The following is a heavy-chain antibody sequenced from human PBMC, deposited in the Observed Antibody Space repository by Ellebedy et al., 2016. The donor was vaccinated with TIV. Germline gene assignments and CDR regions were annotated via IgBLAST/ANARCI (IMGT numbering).Heavy chain of an antibody. Sequence: GGSLRLSCTASGFTFGDYAMSWFRQAPGKGLEWVSTIYSSGGTYYAGSVKGRFTISRDNSKNTLYLQMNSLRAEDTAVYYCAGRAYNWNDGSLFDYWGQGTLVTVSS. V-gene: IGHV3-23*05. CDR1: GFTFGDYA. D-gene: IGHD1-1*01. CDR2: IYSSGGT. CDR3: AGRAYNWNDGSLFDY. J-gene: IGHJ4*02.